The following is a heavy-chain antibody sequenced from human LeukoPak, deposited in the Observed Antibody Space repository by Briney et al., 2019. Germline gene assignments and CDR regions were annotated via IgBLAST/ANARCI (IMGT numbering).Heavy chain of an antibody. D-gene: IGHD3-3*01. CDR3: ARASQYYDFWSGYHYYFDY. Sequence: PSETLSLTCTVSAGSISSYYWSWIRQPPGKGLEWFGYIYTSGSTNYNPSLKSRVTISVDTSKTQFSLKLSSVTDADTAVYYCARASQYYDFWSGYHYYFDYWGQGTLVTVSS. V-gene: IGHV4-4*09. CDR1: AGSISSYY. J-gene: IGHJ4*02. CDR2: IYTSGST.